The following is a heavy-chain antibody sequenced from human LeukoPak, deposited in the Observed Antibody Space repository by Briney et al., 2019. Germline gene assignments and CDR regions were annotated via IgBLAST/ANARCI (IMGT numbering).Heavy chain of an antibody. D-gene: IGHD4-17*01. CDR2: INPSGGST. V-gene: IGHV1-46*01. Sequence: ASVKVSCKASGYTFTTYYRHWVRQAPGQGLEWMGIINPSGGSTSYAQKLQCRVTMTTDTSTSTAYMELRSLRSDDTAVYYCARAAVTRGGIQNFDYWGQGTLVTVSS. CDR1: GYTFTTYY. CDR3: ARAAVTRGGIQNFDY. J-gene: IGHJ4*02.